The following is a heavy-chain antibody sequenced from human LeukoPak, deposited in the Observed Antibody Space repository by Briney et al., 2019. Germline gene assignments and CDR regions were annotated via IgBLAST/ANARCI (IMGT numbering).Heavy chain of an antibody. CDR1: GYTFTSYG. J-gene: IGHJ4*02. CDR3: ARGKGGYYSWDFDY. V-gene: IGHV1-18*01. Sequence: ASVKVSCKASGYTFTSYGISWVRQAPGQGLEWMGWISAYNGNTNYAQKLQGRVTMTTDTSTSTAYMELRSLRSDDTAAYYCARGKGGYYSWDFDYWGQGTLVTVSS. CDR2: ISAYNGNT. D-gene: IGHD3-22*01.